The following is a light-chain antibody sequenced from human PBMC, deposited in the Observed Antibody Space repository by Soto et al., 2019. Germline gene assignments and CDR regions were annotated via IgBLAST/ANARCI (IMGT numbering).Light chain of an antibody. V-gene: IGKV1-5*01. CDR2: HAS. J-gene: IGKJ2*01. CDR3: QQYYMYSYT. CDR1: QSISTY. Sequence: DIQMTQPSTLSASVGDRVTLHCRASQSISTYLAWYQQKPVKAPKVLIYHASNLESGVPSRFSGGGSGTEFTLTISSLQPDDFATYYCQQYYMYSYTFGQGTKLDIK.